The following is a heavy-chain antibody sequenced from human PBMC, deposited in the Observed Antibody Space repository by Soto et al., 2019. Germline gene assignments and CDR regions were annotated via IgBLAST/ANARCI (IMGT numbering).Heavy chain of an antibody. V-gene: IGHV3-74*01. CDR1: GFTFSNYW. CDR3: GSVFEY. Sequence: EVQLVESGGGLVQPGGSLRLSCAASGFTFSNYWMHWVRQAPGKGLVWVSRVDGEGSGTSYADSVKGRFTISRDNAKNTVYLQMNSLRSEDTAVYYCGSVFEYWGQGTLVTVSS. CDR2: VDGEGSGT. J-gene: IGHJ4*02.